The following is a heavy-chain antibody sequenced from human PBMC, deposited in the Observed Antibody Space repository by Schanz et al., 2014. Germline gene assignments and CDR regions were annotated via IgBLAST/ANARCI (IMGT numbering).Heavy chain of an antibody. CDR1: GFTFSKYW. CDR3: AKDNYYGSGSCAY. D-gene: IGHD3-10*01. CDR2: IKQDGSEK. Sequence: EVQLVESGGGLVQPGGSLRLSCGGSGFTFSKYWMSWVRQAPGKGLEWVANIKQDGSEKYYVDAVKGRFTISRDNAKNSMYLHMKSLTGEDAADYYCAKDNYYGSGSCAYWGQGTLVTVSS. V-gene: IGHV3-7*04. J-gene: IGHJ4*02.